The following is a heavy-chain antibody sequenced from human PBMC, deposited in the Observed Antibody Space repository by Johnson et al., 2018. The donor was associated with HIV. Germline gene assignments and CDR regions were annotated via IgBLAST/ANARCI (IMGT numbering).Heavy chain of an antibody. J-gene: IGHJ3*02. Sequence: EVQLVESGGGLVQPGGSLRLSCAASGFTFSGSAMHWVRQASGKGLEWVGRIRSKANSYATAYAASVKGRFTISRDNSKNTLSLQMNKLRAEDTAVYFCASQVRGLRLGVDAFDIWGQGTMVTVSS. V-gene: IGHV3-73*01. CDR1: GFTFSGSA. CDR3: ASQVRGLRLGVDAFDI. D-gene: IGHD3-16*01. CDR2: IRSKANSYAT.